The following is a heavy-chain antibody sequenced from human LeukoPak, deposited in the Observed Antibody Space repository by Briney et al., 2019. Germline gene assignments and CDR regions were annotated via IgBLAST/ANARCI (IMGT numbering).Heavy chain of an antibody. J-gene: IGHJ4*02. CDR2: INSDGSST. V-gene: IGHV3-74*01. D-gene: IGHD6-19*01. Sequence: GGSLRLSCAASGFTFSSYWMHWVRQAPGKGLVWVSRINSDGSSTSYADSVKGRFTISRDNAKNTLYLQMNSLRAEDTAVYYCARASGIAVAGAYFDYWGQGTLVTVSS. CDR1: GFTFSSYW. CDR3: ARASGIAVAGAYFDY.